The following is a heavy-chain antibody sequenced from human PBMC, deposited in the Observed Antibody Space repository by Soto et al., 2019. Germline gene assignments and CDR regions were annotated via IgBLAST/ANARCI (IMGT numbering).Heavy chain of an antibody. Sequence: GASVKVSCKASGYTFTSYGISWVRQAPGQGLEWVGWISAYNGNTNYAQKLQGGVTMTTDTSTSTAYMELRSLRSDDTAVYYCARDGRITMIVVVKMDDAFDIWGQGTMVTVSS. CDR1: GYTFTSYG. V-gene: IGHV1-18*04. CDR3: ARDGRITMIVVVKMDDAFDI. D-gene: IGHD3-22*01. CDR2: ISAYNGNT. J-gene: IGHJ3*02.